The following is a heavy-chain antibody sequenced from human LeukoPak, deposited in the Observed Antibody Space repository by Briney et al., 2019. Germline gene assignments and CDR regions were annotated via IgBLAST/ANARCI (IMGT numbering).Heavy chain of an antibody. CDR3: TKDSRNLVSSGWPGDF. D-gene: IGHD6-19*01. CDR2: ISCRGDTT. Sequence: GGSLRLSCAASGFPFSIYAMSWVRQAPGKGLEWVSSISCRGDTTYYADSVRGRFTISRDNSKNTLYLQMNRLRAEDTAIYYCTKDSRNLVSSGWPGDFWGQGTLVTVSS. V-gene: IGHV3-23*01. J-gene: IGHJ4*02. CDR1: GFPFSIYA.